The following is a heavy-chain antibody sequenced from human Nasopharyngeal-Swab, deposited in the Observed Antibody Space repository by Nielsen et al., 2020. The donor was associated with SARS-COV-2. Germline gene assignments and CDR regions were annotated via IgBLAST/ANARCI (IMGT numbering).Heavy chain of an antibody. CDR3: ARGGGVDEYRYYYYGMDV. CDR2: IIPIFGTA. Sequence: SVKVSCKASGGTFSSYAISWVRQAPGQGLEWMGGIIPIFGTANYAQKFQGRVTITADESTSTACMELSSLRSEDTAVYYCARGGGVDEYRYYYYGMDVWGQGTTVTVSS. V-gene: IGHV1-69*13. CDR1: GGTFSSYA. D-gene: IGHD5-12*01. J-gene: IGHJ6*02.